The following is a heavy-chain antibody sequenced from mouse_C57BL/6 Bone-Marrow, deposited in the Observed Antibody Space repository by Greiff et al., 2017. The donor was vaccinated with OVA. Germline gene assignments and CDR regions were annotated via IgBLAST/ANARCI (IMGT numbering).Heavy chain of an antibody. D-gene: IGHD1-1*01. Sequence: QVQLQQPGAELVQPGASVTLSCKASGYTFTSYWMHWVKQRPGRGLEWIGRIDPNSGGTKYNEKFKSKATLTVDKPSSTAYMQLSSLTSEDSAVYYCARWGLGGSSYNWYFDVWGTGTTVTVSS. CDR1: GYTFTSYW. V-gene: IGHV1-72*01. CDR2: IDPNSGGT. J-gene: IGHJ1*03. CDR3: ARWGLGGSSYNWYFDV.